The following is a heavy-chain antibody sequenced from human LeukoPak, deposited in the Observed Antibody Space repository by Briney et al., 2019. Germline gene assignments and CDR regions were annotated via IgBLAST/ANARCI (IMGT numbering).Heavy chain of an antibody. Sequence: ASVKVSCKASGYTFTSYDISWVRQAPGQGLEWMGWISAYNGNTNYAQKLQGRVTMTTDTSTSTAYMELRSLRSDDTAVYYCARHPIAAATDYFDYWGQGTLVTVSS. CDR2: ISAYNGNT. V-gene: IGHV1-18*04. J-gene: IGHJ4*02. D-gene: IGHD6-13*01. CDR1: GYTFTSYD. CDR3: ARHPIAAATDYFDY.